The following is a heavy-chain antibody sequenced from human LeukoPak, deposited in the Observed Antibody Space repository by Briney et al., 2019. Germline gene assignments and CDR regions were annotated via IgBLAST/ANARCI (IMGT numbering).Heavy chain of an antibody. J-gene: IGHJ6*03. Sequence: ASVKVSCKASGYTFTSYGISWVRQAPGQGLEWMGGIIPIFGTANYAQKFQGRVTITADKSTSTAYMELSSLRSEDTAVYYCAREAAYYDSSGYQSFNMDVWGKGTTVTVSS. CDR2: IIPIFGTA. CDR1: GYTFTSYG. D-gene: IGHD3-22*01. CDR3: AREAAYYDSSGYQSFNMDV. V-gene: IGHV1-69*06.